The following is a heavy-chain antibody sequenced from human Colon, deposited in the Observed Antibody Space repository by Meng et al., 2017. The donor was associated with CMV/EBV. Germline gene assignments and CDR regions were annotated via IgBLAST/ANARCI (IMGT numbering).Heavy chain of an antibody. CDR3: ARGAYCSTSYCQTSVFDF. J-gene: IGHJ4*02. CDR2: ISAGSSII. CDR1: GFTFTTYS. Sequence: GESLKISCAASGFTFTTYSMNWVRQAPGKGLEWLSYISAGSSIIYYADSVKGRFTVSRDNDKNSLYLQMNGLSADDTAIYYCARGAYCSTSYCQTSVFDFWGQGALVTVSS. V-gene: IGHV3-48*04. D-gene: IGHD2-21*01.